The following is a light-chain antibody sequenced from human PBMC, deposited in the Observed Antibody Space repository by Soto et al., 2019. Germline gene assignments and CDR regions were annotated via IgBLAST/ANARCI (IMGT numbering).Light chain of an antibody. Sequence: QAVVTQPASVSGSPGQSITISCTGTSSDVGAYNFVSWYQQHPGTAPKLIIYDVKNRPSGVSNRFSGSKSGNTASLTISGLQAEDEADYYCSSYTSSSTRVFGTGTKVTVL. CDR1: SSDVGAYNF. CDR2: DVK. CDR3: SSYTSSSTRV. J-gene: IGLJ1*01. V-gene: IGLV2-14*03.